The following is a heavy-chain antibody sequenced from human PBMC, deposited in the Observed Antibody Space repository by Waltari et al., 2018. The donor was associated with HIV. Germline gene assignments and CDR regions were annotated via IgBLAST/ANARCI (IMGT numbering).Heavy chain of an antibody. V-gene: IGHV1-2*02. CDR3: ARTFLYCSGGTCYFDY. CDR1: GCTFTGCY. CDR2: INPNSGGT. Sequence: QVQLVQSGAEVKKPGASVKVSCKASGCTFTGCYMHWVRQAPGQGLEWMGWINPNSGGTNYAQKFQGRVTMTRDTSISTAYMELSRLRSDDTAVYYCARTFLYCSGGTCYFDYWGQGTLVTVSS. J-gene: IGHJ4*02. D-gene: IGHD2-15*01.